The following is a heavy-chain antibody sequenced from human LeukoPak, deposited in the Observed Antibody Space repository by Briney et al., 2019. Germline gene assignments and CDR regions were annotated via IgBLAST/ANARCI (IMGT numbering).Heavy chain of an antibody. J-gene: IGHJ4*02. D-gene: IGHD1-1*01. Sequence: ASVNVSCKASGYSFTGYYMHWVRQAPGQGLEWMGWINPNSGGTNSAQKFQGRVTMTRDTSISTAYMELSRLRSDDTAVYYCASRTGTTTGDYWGQGTLVTVSS. V-gene: IGHV1-2*02. CDR1: GYSFTGYY. CDR3: ASRTGTTTGDY. CDR2: INPNSGGT.